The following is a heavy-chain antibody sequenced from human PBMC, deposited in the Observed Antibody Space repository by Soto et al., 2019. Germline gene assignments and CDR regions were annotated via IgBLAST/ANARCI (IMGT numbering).Heavy chain of an antibody. CDR3: AKDCRRLAVAGSAFAS. Sequence: EVQLLESGGGLAQPGGSLRLSCAASGFTFNDYAMAWVRQAPGKGLEWVSSISGSGGHSSYADSVRGRFTISRDNVNSILSLDMSDLSAEDTAVYYCAKDCRRLAVAGSAFASWGQGTLVTVSS. CDR1: GFTFNDYA. V-gene: IGHV3-23*01. J-gene: IGHJ4*02. CDR2: ISGSGGHS. D-gene: IGHD6-19*01.